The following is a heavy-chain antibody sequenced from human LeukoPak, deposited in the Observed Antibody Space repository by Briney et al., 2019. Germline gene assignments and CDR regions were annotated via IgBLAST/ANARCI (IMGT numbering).Heavy chain of an antibody. CDR2: IYSSGSA. Sequence: SGTLSLTCTVSGGSISDHYWSWIRQPSGKGLEWIGRIYSSGSANYSPSLKSRVSMSVDTSNNYFSLNLTSVTAADTALYFCARDVRYASGWSTPESWGQGILVTVSS. V-gene: IGHV4-4*07. J-gene: IGHJ5*02. CDR3: ARDVRYASGWSTPES. CDR1: GGSISDHY. D-gene: IGHD6-19*01.